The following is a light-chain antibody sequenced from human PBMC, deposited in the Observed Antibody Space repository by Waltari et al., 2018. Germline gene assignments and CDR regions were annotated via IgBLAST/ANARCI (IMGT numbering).Light chain of an antibody. CDR3: QQRSNWPGT. CDR1: HSVGSH. V-gene: IGKV3-11*01. Sequence: ENVLTQSPATLSLSPGERATLSCRASHSVGSHLAWYQQKPGQAPRLLIYDASNRATGIPARFSGSGSETDFTLTISGVEPEDFAVNYCQQRSNWPGTFGPGTKVDIK. CDR2: DAS. J-gene: IGKJ3*01.